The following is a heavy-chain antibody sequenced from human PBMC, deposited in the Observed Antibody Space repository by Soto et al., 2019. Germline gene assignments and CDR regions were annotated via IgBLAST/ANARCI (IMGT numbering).Heavy chain of an antibody. V-gene: IGHV3-9*01. J-gene: IGHJ4*02. CDR1: GLTFSNLG. D-gene: IGHD3-3*01. CDR3: AREAIFGVVIFDY. CDR2: ISWNSGSI. Sequence: PGGSLRLPWAAAGLTFSNLGSGWVRKNPGKGLEWVSGISWNSGSIGYADSVKGRFTISRDNAKNSLYLQMNSLRAEDTALYYCAREAIFGVVIFDYWGQGTLVTVSS.